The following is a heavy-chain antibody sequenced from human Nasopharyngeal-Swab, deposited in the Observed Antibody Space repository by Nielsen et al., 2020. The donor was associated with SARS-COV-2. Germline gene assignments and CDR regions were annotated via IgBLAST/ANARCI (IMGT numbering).Heavy chain of an antibody. CDR2: ISSSGSTI. D-gene: IGHD4-17*01. V-gene: IGHV3-48*03. Sequence: GGSLRLSCAASGFTFSSYEMNWVRQAPGKGLEWVSYISSSGSTIYYADSVKGRFTISRDNAKNSLYLQMNSLRAGDTAVYYCARDYGDYERMQYYYYYGMDVWGQGTTVTASS. J-gene: IGHJ6*02. CDR3: ARDYGDYERMQYYYYYGMDV. CDR1: GFTFSSYE.